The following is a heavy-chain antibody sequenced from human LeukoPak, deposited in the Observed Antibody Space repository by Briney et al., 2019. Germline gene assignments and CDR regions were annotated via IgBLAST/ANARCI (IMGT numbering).Heavy chain of an antibody. D-gene: IGHD6-19*01. Sequence: GGSLRLSCAASGFTFSRTAMSWVRQAPGKGLEWVGRIKSKTDGGTTDYAAPVKGRFTISRDDSKNTLYLQMNSLKTEDTAVYYCTTDTGIAVAGSRDYWGQGTLVTVSS. CDR2: IKSKTDGGTT. V-gene: IGHV3-15*01. CDR3: TTDTGIAVAGSRDY. J-gene: IGHJ4*02. CDR1: GFTFSRTA.